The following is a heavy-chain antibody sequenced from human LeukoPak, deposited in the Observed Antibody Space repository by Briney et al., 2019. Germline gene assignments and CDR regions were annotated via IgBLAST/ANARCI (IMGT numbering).Heavy chain of an antibody. CDR2: INHRGST. CDR3: ARGSSGSYLLDY. J-gene: IGHJ4*02. D-gene: IGHD1-26*01. CDR1: GGSFSGYY. V-gene: IGHV4-34*01. Sequence: SETLSLTCAVYGGSFSGYYWSWIRQPPGKGREWIGEINHRGSTNYNPSLKSRVTISVDTSKNQFSLKLSSVTAADTAVYYCARGSSGSYLLDYWGQGTLVTVSS.